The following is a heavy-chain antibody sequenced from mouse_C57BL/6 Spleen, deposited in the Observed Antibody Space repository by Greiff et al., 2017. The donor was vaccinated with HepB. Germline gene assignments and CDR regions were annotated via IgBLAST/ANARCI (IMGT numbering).Heavy chain of an antibody. Sequence: EVQLQESGPGLVKPSQSLSLTCSVTGYSITSGYYWNWIRQFPGNKLEWMGYISYDGSNNYNPSLKNRISLTRDTSKNQFFLKLNSVTTEDTATYYCASDYGSSYEGFAYWGQGTLVTVSA. CDR2: ISYDGSN. J-gene: IGHJ3*01. CDR3: ASDYGSSYEGFAY. D-gene: IGHD1-1*01. V-gene: IGHV3-6*01. CDR1: GYSITSGYY.